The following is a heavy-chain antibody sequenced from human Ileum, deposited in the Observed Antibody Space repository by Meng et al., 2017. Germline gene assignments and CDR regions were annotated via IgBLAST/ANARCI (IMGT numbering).Heavy chain of an antibody. V-gene: IGHV4-31*03. J-gene: IGHJ4*02. D-gene: IGHD1-1*01. CDR3: ARGGTAYFDY. Sequence: QLYEWGPGLVKPSQTMSHTCTVSGGSISSGGYYWSSLRQHPGKGLEWIGYSYDSGSTYYHPSLKSRIAISGDTSKNQFSLNLSSVTAADTAVYYCARGGTAYFDYWGQGTLVTVSS. CDR2: SYDSGST. CDR1: GGSISSGGYY.